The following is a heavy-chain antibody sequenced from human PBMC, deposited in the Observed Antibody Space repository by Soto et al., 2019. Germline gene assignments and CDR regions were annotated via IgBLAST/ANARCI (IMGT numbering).Heavy chain of an antibody. J-gene: IGHJ6*02. CDR2: IIPIFGTA. CDR3: ARDWWESPMGAIAAGYYYYGMDV. D-gene: IGHD6-13*01. V-gene: IGHV1-69*01. Sequence: QVQLVQSGAEVKKPGSSVKVYCKASGGTFSSYAISWVRQAPGQGLEWMGGIIPIFGTANYAQKFQGRVTITADVSTSTAYMELSRLRSEDTAVYYCARDWWESPMGAIAAGYYYYGMDVWGQGTTVTVSS. CDR1: GGTFSSYA.